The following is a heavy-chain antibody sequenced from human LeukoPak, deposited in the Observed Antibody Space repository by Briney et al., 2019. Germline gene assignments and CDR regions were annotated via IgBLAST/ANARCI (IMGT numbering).Heavy chain of an antibody. D-gene: IGHD2-15*01. CDR1: GFTFSSYT. Sequence: GGSLRLSCAASGFTFSSYTMHWVRQAPGKGLEWVAVISYDESNKYYADSVKGRFTISRDNSKNTLYLQMNSLRAEDTAVYYCARGGSWHPLDYWGQGTLVTVSS. CDR3: ARGGSWHPLDY. J-gene: IGHJ4*02. CDR2: ISYDESNK. V-gene: IGHV3-30-3*01.